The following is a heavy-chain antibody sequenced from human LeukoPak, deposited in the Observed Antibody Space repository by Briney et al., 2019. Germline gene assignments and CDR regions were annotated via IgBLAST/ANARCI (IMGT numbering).Heavy chain of an antibody. V-gene: IGHV1-46*01. CDR3: AVGGMITMVRGVIIGAFDI. Sequence: ASVKVSCKASGYTFTSYYMHWVRQAPGQGLEWMGIINPSGGSTSYAQKFQGRVTMTRDTSTSTVYMELSSLRSEDTAVYYCAVGGMITMVRGVIIGAFDIWGQGTMVTVSS. D-gene: IGHD3-10*01. CDR2: INPSGGST. CDR1: GYTFTSYY. J-gene: IGHJ3*02.